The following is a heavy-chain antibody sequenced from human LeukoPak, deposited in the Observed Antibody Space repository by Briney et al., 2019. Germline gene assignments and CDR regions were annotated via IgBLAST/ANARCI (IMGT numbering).Heavy chain of an antibody. V-gene: IGHV1-2*02. CDR2: INPNSGGT. D-gene: IGHD2-2*01. CDR3: ARDRQLLETNWFDP. Sequence: ASVKVSFKASGYTFTGYYMHWVRQAPGPGLELMGWINPNSGGTNYAQKFQGRVTMTRDTSISTAYMELSRLRSDDTAVYYCARDRQLLETNWFDPWGQGTLVTVSS. J-gene: IGHJ5*02. CDR1: GYTFTGYY.